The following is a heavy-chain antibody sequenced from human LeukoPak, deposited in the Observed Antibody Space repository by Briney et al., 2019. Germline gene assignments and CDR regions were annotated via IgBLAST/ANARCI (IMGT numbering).Heavy chain of an antibody. D-gene: IGHD5-24*01. CDR2: ISAYNGNT. CDR3: ARDGYNLWDSFDY. J-gene: IGHJ4*02. Sequence: ASVTASCKASGYTFTSYDINWVRQAPGQGREWMGWISAYNGNTNYAQKLQGRVTMTKDTSTSTAYLELRSLSAGDTAVYYCARDGYNLWDSFDYWGQGTLVTVSS. V-gene: IGHV1-18*01. CDR1: GYTFTSYD.